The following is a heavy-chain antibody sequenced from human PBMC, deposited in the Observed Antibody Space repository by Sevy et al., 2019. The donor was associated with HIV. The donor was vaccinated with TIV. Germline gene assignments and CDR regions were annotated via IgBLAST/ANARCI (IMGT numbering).Heavy chain of an antibody. J-gene: IGHJ4*02. CDR1: GFSYSSYG. D-gene: IGHD2-21*01. CDR2: IQYDGSNK. V-gene: IGHV3-30*02. Sequence: GGSLRLSCAASGFSYSSYGMHWVRQAPGKGLEWVAYIQYDGSNKDYADSVKGRVTISSDNSKNTLDLQMNSLRVEDTAVYYCVKEGGGEGGDHWGQGTLVTVSS. CDR3: VKEGGGEGGDH.